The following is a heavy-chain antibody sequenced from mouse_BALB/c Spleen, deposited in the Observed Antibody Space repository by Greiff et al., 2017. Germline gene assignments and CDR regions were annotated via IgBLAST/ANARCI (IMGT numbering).Heavy chain of an antibody. CDR3: ARSYGNYVGY. Sequence: VQLQQSGPELVKPGASVRISCKASGYTFTSYYIHWVKQRPGQGLEWIGWIYPGNVNTKYNEKFKGKATLTADKSSSTAYMQLSSLTSEDSAVYFCARSYGNYVGYWGQGTTLTVSS. CDR2: IYPGNVNT. J-gene: IGHJ2*01. D-gene: IGHD2-1*01. V-gene: IGHV1S56*01. CDR1: GYTFTSYY.